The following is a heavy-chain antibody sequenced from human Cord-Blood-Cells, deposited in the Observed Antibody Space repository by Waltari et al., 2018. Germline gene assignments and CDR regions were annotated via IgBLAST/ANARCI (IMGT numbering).Heavy chain of an antibody. CDR3: ASSIAAAGPSNY. Sequence: QLQLQESGPGLVKPSETLSPTCTVPVASISSSSYYWGWIRQPPGKGLEWIGSIYYSGSTYYNPSLKSRVTISVDTSKNQFSLKLSSVTAADTAVYYCASSIAAAGPSNYWGQGTLVTVSS. J-gene: IGHJ4*02. V-gene: IGHV4-39*07. CDR1: VASISSSSYY. D-gene: IGHD6-13*01. CDR2: IYYSGST.